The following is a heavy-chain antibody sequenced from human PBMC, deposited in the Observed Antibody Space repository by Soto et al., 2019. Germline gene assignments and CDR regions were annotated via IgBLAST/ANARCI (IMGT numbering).Heavy chain of an antibody. CDR2: IYYSGST. V-gene: IGHV4-30-4*01. D-gene: IGHD6-6*01. J-gene: IGHJ4*02. Sequence: SETLSLTCTVSDCSIGSGYDYWSWIRQPPGKGLEWIGYIYYSGSTYYNPSLKSRVTISVDTSKNQFSLKLSSVTAADTAVYYCARAIAALGASHDYWGQGTLVTVSS. CDR3: ARAIAALGASHDY. CDR1: DCSIGSGYDY.